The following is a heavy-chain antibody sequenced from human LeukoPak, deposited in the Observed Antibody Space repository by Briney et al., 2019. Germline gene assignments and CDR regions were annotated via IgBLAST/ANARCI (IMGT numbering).Heavy chain of an antibody. D-gene: IGHD6-19*01. CDR2: IDPSDSYT. CDR3: ASVGAMAVSGDDY. Sequence: GESLKISCKGSGYSFTTYYITWVRQMPGKGLEWMGRIDPSDSYTNYSLSFQGHVTISADKSISTAYLRWSSLKASDTAMYYCASVGAMAVSGDDYWGQGTLVTVSS. CDR1: GYSFTTYY. J-gene: IGHJ4*02. V-gene: IGHV5-10-1*01.